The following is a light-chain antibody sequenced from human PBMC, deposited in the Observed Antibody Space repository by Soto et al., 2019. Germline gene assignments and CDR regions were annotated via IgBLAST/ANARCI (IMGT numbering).Light chain of an antibody. V-gene: IGKV1-33*01. CDR3: QQYDNRPRWT. J-gene: IGKJ1*01. Sequence: DIQMTQSPSSLSASVGDRVTITCQASQDISNYLNWYQQKPGKAPKLLIYDASNLETGVPSRFSGSGSGTDFTFTISSLQPEDIATYCCQQYDNRPRWTFGQGTKVDIK. CDR1: QDISNY. CDR2: DAS.